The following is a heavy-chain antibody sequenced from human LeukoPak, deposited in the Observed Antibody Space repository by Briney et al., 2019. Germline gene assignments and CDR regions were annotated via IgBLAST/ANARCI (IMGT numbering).Heavy chain of an antibody. CDR3: ARGQWEPLSYFDY. CDR1: GGSFSGYY. V-gene: IGHV4-34*01. CDR2: INHSGST. J-gene: IGHJ4*02. Sequence: PSETLSLTCAVYGGSFSGYYWSWIRQPPGKGLEWIGEINHSGSTNYNPSLKSRVTISVDTSKNQFSLKLSSVTAADTAVYYCARGQWEPLSYFDYWGQGALVTVSS. D-gene: IGHD1-26*01.